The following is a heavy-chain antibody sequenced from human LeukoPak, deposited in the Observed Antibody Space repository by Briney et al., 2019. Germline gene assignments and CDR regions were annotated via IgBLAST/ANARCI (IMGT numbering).Heavy chain of an antibody. CDR3: ARARRYDFWSGYPYYFDY. J-gene: IGHJ4*02. Sequence: SETLSLTCAVYGGSFSGYYWSWIRQPPGKGLEWIGEINHSGSTNYNPTLKSRVTISVDTSKNQFSLKLSSVTAADTAVYYCARARRYDFWSGYPYYFDYWGQGTLVTVSS. CDR2: INHSGST. V-gene: IGHV4-34*01. D-gene: IGHD3-3*01. CDR1: GGSFSGYY.